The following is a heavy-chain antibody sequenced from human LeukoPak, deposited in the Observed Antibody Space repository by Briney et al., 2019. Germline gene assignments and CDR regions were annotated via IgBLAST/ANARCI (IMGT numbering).Heavy chain of an antibody. CDR2: IRGSGGST. CDR3: AKETLGGSADSYFDY. J-gene: IGHJ4*02. V-gene: IGHV3-23*01. Sequence: GGSLRLSWAAAGFTFSSYAMSWVRQAPGKGMEWVSAIRGSGGSTYYADSVKGRFTISGDNSQNTVYLQMNSLRGEDTAVYYCAKETLGGSADSYFDYWGQGTLVTVSS. D-gene: IGHD1-26*01. CDR1: GFTFSSYA.